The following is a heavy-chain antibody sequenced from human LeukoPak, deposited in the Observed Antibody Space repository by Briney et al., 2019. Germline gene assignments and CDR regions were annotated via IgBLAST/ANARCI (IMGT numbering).Heavy chain of an antibody. CDR2: INHSGST. CDR1: GGSISSYY. D-gene: IGHD3-10*02. J-gene: IGHJ4*02. CDR3: ARHVTFDY. V-gene: IGHV4-34*01. Sequence: SETLSLTCTVSGGSISSYYWSWIRQPPGKGLEWIGEINHSGSTNYNPSLKSRVTISVDTSKNQFSLKLSSVTAADTAVYYCARHVTFDYWGQGTLVTVSS.